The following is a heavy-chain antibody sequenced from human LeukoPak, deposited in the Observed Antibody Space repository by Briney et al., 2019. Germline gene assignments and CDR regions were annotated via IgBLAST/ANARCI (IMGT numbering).Heavy chain of an antibody. CDR1: GYTFTGYY. D-gene: IGHD3-10*01. V-gene: IGHV1-2*02. CDR2: INPNSGGT. J-gene: IGHJ4*02. CDR3: ARGGVRYYYGSGSYFFDY. Sequence: ASVKVSCKASGYTFTGYYMHWVRQAPGQGLEWMGWINPNSGGTNYAQKFQGRVTMTRDTSISTAYMELSTLRSDDTAVYYCARGGVRYYYGSGSYFFDYWGQGTLVTVSS.